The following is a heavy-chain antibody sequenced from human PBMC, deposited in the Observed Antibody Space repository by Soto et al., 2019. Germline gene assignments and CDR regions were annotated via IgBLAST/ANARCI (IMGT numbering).Heavy chain of an antibody. J-gene: IGHJ4*02. D-gene: IGHD4-17*01. CDR3: ARRYGDCFDY. CDR1: GGSISSGDYY. Sequence: PSETLSLTCSVSGGSISSGDYYWNWIRQPPGKGLEWIGHIYYSGSTYYNSSLKSRVTISLDTSKNQFSLKLSSVTAADTAVYYCARRYGDCFDYWGQGTLVTVS. V-gene: IGHV4-30-4*01. CDR2: IYYSGST.